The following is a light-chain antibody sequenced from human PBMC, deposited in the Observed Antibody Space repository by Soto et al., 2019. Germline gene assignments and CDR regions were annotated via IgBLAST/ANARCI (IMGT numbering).Light chain of an antibody. J-gene: IGKJ1*01. V-gene: IGKV1-13*02. CDR2: DVS. CDR1: QGLSSD. Sequence: IQLTQSPSSLSASVGDRVTITCRASQGLSSDLAWYQQKPGKVPKLLIYDVSNLETGVPSRFSGSGSGTEFTLTISSLQPDDFATYYCQQYNTYWTFGQGTKVDI. CDR3: QQYNTYWT.